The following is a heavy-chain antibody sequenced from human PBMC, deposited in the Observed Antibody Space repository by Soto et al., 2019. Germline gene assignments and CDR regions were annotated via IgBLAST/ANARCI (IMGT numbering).Heavy chain of an antibody. CDR3: AKDRDYFDY. Sequence: EVQLLESGGGLVQPGGSLRLSCAASGFTFSNYAMNWVRQAPGKGLEWVASIRGSAGTPYYADSVRGRFTISRDNSKNTLSLQMNSLGVEDTAVYYCAKDRDYFDYWGQGALVTVSS. J-gene: IGHJ4*02. CDR2: IRGSAGTP. CDR1: GFTFSNYA. V-gene: IGHV3-23*01.